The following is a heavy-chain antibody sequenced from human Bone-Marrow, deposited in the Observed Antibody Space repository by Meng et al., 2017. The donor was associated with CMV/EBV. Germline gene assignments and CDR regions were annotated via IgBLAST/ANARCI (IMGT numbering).Heavy chain of an antibody. CDR2: ISSSGSTI. D-gene: IGHD4-11*01. V-gene: IGHV3-48*03. CDR1: GFTFSSYE. CDR3: AKAPSNYGIENWFDP. Sequence: GESLKISCAASGFTFSSYEMNWVRQAPGKGLEWVSYISSSGSTIYYADSVKGRFTISRDNAKNSLHLQMNSLRAEDTAVYYCAKAPSNYGIENWFDPWGQGTLVTVSS. J-gene: IGHJ5*02.